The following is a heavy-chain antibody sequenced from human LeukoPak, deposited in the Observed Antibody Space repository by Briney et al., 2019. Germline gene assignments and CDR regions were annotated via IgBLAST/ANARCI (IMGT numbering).Heavy chain of an antibody. CDR1: TFSFRDNY. Sequence: PGGSLRLSCSASTFSFRDNYMDWVRQAPGKGLEWVGRIRNKANSYTTDYAASVRGRFTISRDDSKNSLYLQMNSLKTEDTAVYYCAREYYSRLDYWGRGTLVTVSS. CDR3: AREYYSRLDY. J-gene: IGHJ4*02. D-gene: IGHD3-10*01. CDR2: IRNKANSYTT. V-gene: IGHV3-72*01.